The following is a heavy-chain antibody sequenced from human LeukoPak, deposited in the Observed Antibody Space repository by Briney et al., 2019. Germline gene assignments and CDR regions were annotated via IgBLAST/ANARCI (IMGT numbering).Heavy chain of an antibody. CDR1: GYTFTSYG. J-gene: IGHJ4*02. D-gene: IGHD3/OR15-3a*01. V-gene: IGHV1-18*01. Sequence: ASVKVSCKASGYTFTSYGISWVRQAPGQGLEWMGWISAYNGNTNYAQKLQGRVTMTTDTPTSTAYMELRSLRSDDTAVYYCARGLQTPRGGIMFFGDYWGQGTLVTVSS. CDR2: ISAYNGNT. CDR3: ARGLQTPRGGIMFFGDY.